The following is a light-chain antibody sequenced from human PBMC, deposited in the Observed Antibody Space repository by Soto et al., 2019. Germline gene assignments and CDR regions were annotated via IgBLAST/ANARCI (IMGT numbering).Light chain of an antibody. CDR3: QSYDSSLSGYV. J-gene: IGLJ1*01. V-gene: IGLV1-40*01. CDR1: SSNIGAGYP. Sequence: QSVLTQPPSVSGAPGQRITISCTGSSSNIGAGYPVHWYQQLPGTAPKLLIFGNTIRPSGVPDRFSGSRSGLAITGLQAEDEADDYCQSYDSSLSGYVFGTGTKVTV. CDR2: GNT.